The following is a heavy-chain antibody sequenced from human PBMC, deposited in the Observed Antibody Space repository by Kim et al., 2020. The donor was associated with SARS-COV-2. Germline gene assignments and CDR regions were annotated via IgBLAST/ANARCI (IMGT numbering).Heavy chain of an antibody. CDR3: AKDGHDYFSLYYYYGMDV. CDR1: GFTFSSYG. D-gene: IGHD3-22*01. CDR2: ISYDGSNK. J-gene: IGHJ6*02. Sequence: GGSLRLSCAASGFTFSSYGMHWVRQAPGKGLEWVAVISYDGSNKYYADSVKGRFTISRDNSKNTLYLQMNSLRAEDTAVYYCAKDGHDYFSLYYYYGMDVWGQGTTVTVSS. V-gene: IGHV3-30*18.